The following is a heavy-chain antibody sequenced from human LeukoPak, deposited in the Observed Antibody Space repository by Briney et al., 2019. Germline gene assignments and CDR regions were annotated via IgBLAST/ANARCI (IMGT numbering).Heavy chain of an antibody. CDR1: GGTCSSYA. D-gene: IGHD5-12*01. Sequence: ASVKVSCKASGGTCSSYAISWVRQATGQGLEWMGGIIPIFGTANYAQKFQGRVTITADESTGTAYMELSSLRSEDTAVYYCARGNSGYDYGLGYWGQGTLVTVSS. CDR2: IIPIFGTA. J-gene: IGHJ4*02. CDR3: ARGNSGYDYGLGY. V-gene: IGHV1-69*13.